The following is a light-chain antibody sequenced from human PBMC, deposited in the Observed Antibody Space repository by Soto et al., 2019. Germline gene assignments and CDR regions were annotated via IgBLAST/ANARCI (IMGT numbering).Light chain of an antibody. CDR2: SAS. Sequence: DIQLTQSPSFLSASVGDTVTITCRASQGMSTYLAWYQQKPGKVPKLLIRSASTLQSGVPPRFSDGGSGTEFTLTISTRRHDDSGIYYCQQLNGYHLAFGGGTNVEIK. J-gene: IGKJ4*01. V-gene: IGKV1-9*01. CDR3: QQLNGYHLA. CDR1: QGMSTY.